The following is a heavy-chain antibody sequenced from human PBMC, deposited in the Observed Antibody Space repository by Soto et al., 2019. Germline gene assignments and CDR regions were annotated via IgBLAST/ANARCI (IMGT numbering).Heavy chain of an antibody. CDR1: GFTFRSYA. V-gene: IGHV3-23*01. J-gene: IGHJ2*01. Sequence: DVQLLESGGGLVQPGGSLRLSCAASGFTFRSYAMSWVRQAPGKGLEWVSGISGSGISTHYADSVKGRFTVSRDNSKNTQYLQMNSLRAEDTAVYNCAKEPVGPDWYFDLWGRGTLVTVSS. CDR3: AKEPVGPDWYFDL. CDR2: ISGSGIST.